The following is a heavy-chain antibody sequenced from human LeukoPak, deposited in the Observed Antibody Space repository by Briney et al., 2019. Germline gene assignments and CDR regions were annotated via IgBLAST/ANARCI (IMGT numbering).Heavy chain of an antibody. CDR1: RFTFSTYW. CDR3: AKETYAFDV. CDR2: INSDGSST. J-gene: IGHJ3*01. Sequence: GGSLRLSCAASRFTFSTYWMHWVRQAPGKGLVWVSRINSDGSSTDYADSVKGRFTISRDNSRNTLYLQMNSLRVEDTAVYYCAKETYAFDVWGQGTMVTVSS. V-gene: IGHV3-74*01.